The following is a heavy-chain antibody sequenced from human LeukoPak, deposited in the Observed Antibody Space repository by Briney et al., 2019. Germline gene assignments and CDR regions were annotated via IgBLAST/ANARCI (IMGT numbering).Heavy chain of an antibody. Sequence: ASVKVSCKASGYTFTGYYMHWVRPAPGQGLEWMGWINPNSGGTNYAQKFQGRVTMTRDTSISTAYMELSRLRSDDTAVYYCASYVSSGWYSTDFDYWGQGTLVTVSS. CDR2: INPNSGGT. D-gene: IGHD6-19*01. CDR3: ASYVSSGWYSTDFDY. J-gene: IGHJ4*02. CDR1: GYTFTGYY. V-gene: IGHV1-2*02.